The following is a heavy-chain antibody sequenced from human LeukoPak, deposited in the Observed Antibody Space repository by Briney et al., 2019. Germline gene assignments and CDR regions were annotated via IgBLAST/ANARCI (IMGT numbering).Heavy chain of an antibody. CDR3: AKDLALRVFDY. CDR2: ISGSGGST. Sequence: GGSLRLSCAASGFTFSSYGMSWVRQAPGKGLEWVSAISGSGGSTYYADSVKGRFTISRDSSKNTLYLQMNSLRAEDTAVYYCAKDLALRVFDYWGQGTLVTVSS. V-gene: IGHV3-23*01. D-gene: IGHD5-12*01. J-gene: IGHJ4*02. CDR1: GFTFSSYG.